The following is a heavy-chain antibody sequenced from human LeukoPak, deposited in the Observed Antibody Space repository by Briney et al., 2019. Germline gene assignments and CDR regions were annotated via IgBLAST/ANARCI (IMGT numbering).Heavy chain of an antibody. CDR2: ISRDGSGI. CDR3: ARGGLWNGGTYSVDF. V-gene: IGHV3-74*01. J-gene: IGHJ4*02. CDR1: GFTFSSYW. D-gene: IGHD1-26*01. Sequence: GGSLRLSCAASGFTFSSYWMHWVRQAPGKGLVWVSHISRDGSGITFADSLKGRFTISRDNAKNTLYLQINSLRAEDTAMYFCARGGLWNGGTYSVDFWGQGTLATVSS.